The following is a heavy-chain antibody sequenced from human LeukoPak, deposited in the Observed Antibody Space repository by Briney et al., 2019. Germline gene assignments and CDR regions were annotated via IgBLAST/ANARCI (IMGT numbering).Heavy chain of an antibody. V-gene: IGHV4-59*08. CDR3: ARSGSYAAAGDY. CDR1: GGSISSYY. Sequence: SETLSLTCTVSGGSISSYYLNWIRRPPRKGLEWIGYIYYSGSNNYNPSLKSRVTISLDTSKNQFSLTLSSVTAADTAVYYCARSGSYAAAGDYWGQGTLVTVSS. CDR2: IYYSGSN. D-gene: IGHD2-15*01. J-gene: IGHJ4*02.